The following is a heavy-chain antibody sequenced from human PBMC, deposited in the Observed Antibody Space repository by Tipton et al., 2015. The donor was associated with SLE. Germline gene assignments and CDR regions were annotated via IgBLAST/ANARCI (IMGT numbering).Heavy chain of an antibody. CDR2: ISSSGSTI. J-gene: IGHJ3*02. Sequence: SLRLSCAASGFTFSSYEMNWVRQAPGKGLEWVSYISSSGSTIYYADSVKGRFTISRDNSKNTLYLQMNSLRAEDTAVYYCARERSRAFDIWGQGTMATVSS. CDR3: ARERSRAFDI. V-gene: IGHV3-48*03. CDR1: GFTFSSYE.